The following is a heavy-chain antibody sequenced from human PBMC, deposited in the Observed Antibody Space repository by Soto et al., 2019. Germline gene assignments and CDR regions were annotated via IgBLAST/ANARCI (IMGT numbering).Heavy chain of an antibody. V-gene: IGHV1-18*04. D-gene: IGHD6-19*01. CDR1: GYTFTSYG. J-gene: IGHJ4*02. CDR2: ISAYNGNT. Sequence: ASVKVSCKASGYTFTSYGISWVRQAPGQGLEWMGWISAYNGNTNYAQKLQGRVTMTTDTSTSTAYMELRSLRSDDTAVYYCARDGGQWLVQYYFDYWGQGTLVTVSS. CDR3: ARDGGQWLVQYYFDY.